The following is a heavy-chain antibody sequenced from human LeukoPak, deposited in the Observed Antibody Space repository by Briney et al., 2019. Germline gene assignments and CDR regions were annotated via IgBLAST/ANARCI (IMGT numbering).Heavy chain of an antibody. V-gene: IGHV3-23*01. CDR1: GFTFSSYW. CDR2: FSGSVDTT. D-gene: IGHD1-14*01. Sequence: GGSLRLSCAASGFTFSSYWMGWVRQAPGKGLEWVSTFSGSVDTTYYADSVKGRFTISRDNSKNTLYLQMNSLRAEDTAVYYCAKPARTDYADYWGQGTLVTVSS. J-gene: IGHJ4*02. CDR3: AKPARTDYADY.